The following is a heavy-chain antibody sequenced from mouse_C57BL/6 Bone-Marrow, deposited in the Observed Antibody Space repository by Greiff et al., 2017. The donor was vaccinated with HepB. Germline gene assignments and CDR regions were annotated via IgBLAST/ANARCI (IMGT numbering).Heavy chain of an antibody. D-gene: IGHD1-1*01. CDR3: RFIWVGDYYAMDY. CDR1: GFTFSDYG. V-gene: IGHV5-17*01. CDR2: ISSGSSTI. J-gene: IGHJ4*01. Sequence: EVQLVESGGGLVKPGGSLKLSCAASGFTFSDYGMHWVRQAPEKGLEWVAYISSGSSTIYYADTVKGRFTIARDNAKNTLFLQMTSLRSEDTAMYYWRFIWVGDYYAMDYGSQGTSDTVSS.